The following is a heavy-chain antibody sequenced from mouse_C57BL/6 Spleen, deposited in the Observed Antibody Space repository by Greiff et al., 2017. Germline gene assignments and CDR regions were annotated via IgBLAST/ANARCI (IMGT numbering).Heavy chain of an antibody. D-gene: IGHD1-1*02. CDR1: GFTFSRYA. CDR3: ARTGTDDY. J-gene: IGHJ2*01. CDR2: ISDGGSYT. Sequence: EVQLVASGGGLVKPGGSLKLSCAASGFTFSRYAMSWVRQTPETRLEWVATISDGGSYTYYPDNVKGRCPISRDNAKNNLYLQMSHLKSEDTAMYYCARTGTDDYGGQGTTLTVAS. V-gene: IGHV5-4*01.